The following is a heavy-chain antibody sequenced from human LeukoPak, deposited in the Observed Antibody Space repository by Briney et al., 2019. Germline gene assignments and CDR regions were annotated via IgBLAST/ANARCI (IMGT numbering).Heavy chain of an antibody. Sequence: ASVEVSCKASAYTFTGYYIHWVRQAPGQGLEWMGWINPNSGGTNYAQKFQGRVTMTRDTSCSTAYMELSSLISDDTAVYYCARDPGSNWFDPWGQGTLVTVSS. D-gene: IGHD3-10*01. CDR2: INPNSGGT. CDR3: ARDPGSNWFDP. V-gene: IGHV1-2*02. J-gene: IGHJ5*02. CDR1: AYTFTGYY.